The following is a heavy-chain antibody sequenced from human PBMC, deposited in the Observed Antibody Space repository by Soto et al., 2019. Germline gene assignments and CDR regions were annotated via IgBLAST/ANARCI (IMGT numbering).Heavy chain of an antibody. D-gene: IGHD6-13*01. CDR2: IYWDDDK. Sequence: SGPTLVNPTQTLTLTCTFSGFSLSTSGVGVGWIRQPPGKALEWLALIYWDDDKRYSPSLRSRLTISKDTSKNQVVLTMTNMDPVDTATYYCAHRGYSSSWTNYYYCGMDVWGQGTTVTVSS. V-gene: IGHV2-5*02. CDR3: AHRGYSSSWTNYYYCGMDV. CDR1: GFSLSTSGVG. J-gene: IGHJ6*02.